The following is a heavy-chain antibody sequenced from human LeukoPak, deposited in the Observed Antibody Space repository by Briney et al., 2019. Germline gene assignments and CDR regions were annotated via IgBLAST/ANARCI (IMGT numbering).Heavy chain of an antibody. V-gene: IGHV3-72*01. CDR3: TSGYCSGGSCYQGAGY. D-gene: IGHD2-15*01. Sequence: GGSLRLSCAASGFTFSDYYMDWVRQAPGKGLQWVGRIRNKPNSYTTDFAASVKGRFTISRDDSKNSLYLQMNSLKTEDTAVYYCTSGYCSGGSCYQGAGYWGQGALVTVSS. J-gene: IGHJ4*02. CDR2: IRNKPNSYTT. CDR1: GFTFSDYY.